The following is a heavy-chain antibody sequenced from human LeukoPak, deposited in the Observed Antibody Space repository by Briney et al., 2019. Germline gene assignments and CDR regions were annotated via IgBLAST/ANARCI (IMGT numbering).Heavy chain of an antibody. CDR3: ATALGYCSNGVCYPGAFDI. D-gene: IGHD2-8*01. J-gene: IGHJ3*02. Sequence: SETLSLTCTVSGGSISSGSYYWSWIRQPAGKGLEWIGRIYTSGGADYNPSLKSRVTISVDTSKNQFSLKLSPVTAADTAVYYCATALGYCSNGVCYPGAFDIWGQGTMVTVSS. CDR1: GGSISSGSYY. CDR2: IYTSGGA. V-gene: IGHV4-61*02.